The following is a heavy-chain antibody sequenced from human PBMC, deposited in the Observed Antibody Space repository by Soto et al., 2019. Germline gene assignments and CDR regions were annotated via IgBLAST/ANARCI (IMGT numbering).Heavy chain of an antibody. D-gene: IGHD4-17*01. J-gene: IGHJ4*02. V-gene: IGHV1-69*13. CDR3: SSLDYGDYSTVYCFIS. CDR1: GGTFRKYA. Sequence: SVKVSCNTSGGTFRKYAINWVRQAPGQGLEWVGGIVPRYGTVNYAQKFQGRLTITADESTRTAYMELSSLRSDDTAVYYCSSLDYGDYSTVYCFISWGLGTQVTVSS. CDR2: IVPRYGTV.